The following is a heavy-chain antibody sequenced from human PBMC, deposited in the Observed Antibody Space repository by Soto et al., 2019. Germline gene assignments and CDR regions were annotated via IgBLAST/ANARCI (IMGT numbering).Heavy chain of an antibody. D-gene: IGHD4-17*01. CDR3: AKEYRYGAIRSYFDY. CDR1: GFTFSSYA. Sequence: EVQLLESGGGLVQPGGSLRLSCAASGFTFSSYAMSWVRQAPGKGLEWVSAISGSGGSTYYADSVKGRFTISRDNSKNTLYQRMKNLRAEDTAVYYCAKEYRYGAIRSYFDYWGQGTLVTVSS. V-gene: IGHV3-23*01. CDR2: ISGSGGST. J-gene: IGHJ4*02.